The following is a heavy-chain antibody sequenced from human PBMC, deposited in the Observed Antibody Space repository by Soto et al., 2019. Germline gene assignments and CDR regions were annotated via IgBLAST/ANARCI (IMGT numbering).Heavy chain of an antibody. Sequence: LRLSCVASGFRFSDHSMTWVRQSPGKGLQWIAYISSSSDNIYYAESVRGRFTVSRDNAKNALFLEMNSLRDDDTATYYCARLPKGSLVTAWGQGTRVTVSS. CDR1: GFRFSDHS. CDR2: ISSSSDNI. CDR3: ARLPKGSLVTA. D-gene: IGHD2-21*02. V-gene: IGHV3-48*02. J-gene: IGHJ4*02.